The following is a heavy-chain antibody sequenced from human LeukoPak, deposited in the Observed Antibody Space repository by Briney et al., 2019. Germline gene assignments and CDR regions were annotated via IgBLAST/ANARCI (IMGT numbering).Heavy chain of an antibody. CDR2: ISPHSGFT. CDR1: GYTLTGHY. J-gene: IGHJ3*02. D-gene: IGHD7-27*01. CDR3: ARQTGDDALDI. Sequence: ASVKVSCKASGYTLTGHYIHWVREAPGQGLEWMGWISPHSGFTMYPQRFQGRVTMTTDTSISTAFLEVRRLRSDDTAAYYCARQTGDDALDIWGQGTMITVYS. V-gene: IGHV1-2*02.